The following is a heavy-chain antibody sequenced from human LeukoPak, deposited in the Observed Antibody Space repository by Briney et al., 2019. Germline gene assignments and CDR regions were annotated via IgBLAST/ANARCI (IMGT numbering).Heavy chain of an antibody. Sequence: PGGSLRLSCAASGFIFSSYWMHWVRHAPGKGLAWVSRINTDGSSTSYADSVKGRFTVSRDNAKNTLYLQMNSLRAEDTAVYYCARGFCGWYAEGFDYWGQGTLVTVSS. CDR2: INTDGSST. CDR1: GFIFSSYW. D-gene: IGHD6-19*01. J-gene: IGHJ4*02. CDR3: ARGFCGWYAEGFDY. V-gene: IGHV3-74*01.